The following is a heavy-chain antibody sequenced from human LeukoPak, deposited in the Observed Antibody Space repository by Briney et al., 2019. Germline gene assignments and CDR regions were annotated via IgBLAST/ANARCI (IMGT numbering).Heavy chain of an antibody. CDR2: ISYDGSNK. J-gene: IGHJ4*02. V-gene: IGHV3-30-3*01. Sequence: PRRSLRLSRAATGFTFSSYAMHWVRQAPGKGLEWVAVISYDGSNKYYADSVKGRFTISRDNSKNTLYLQMNSLRAEDTAVYYCARESEYYFDYWGQGTLVTVSS. CDR1: GFTFSSYA. CDR3: ARESEYYFDY.